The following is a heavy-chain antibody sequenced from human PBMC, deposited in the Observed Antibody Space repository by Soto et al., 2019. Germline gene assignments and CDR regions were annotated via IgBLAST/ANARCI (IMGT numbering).Heavy chain of an antibody. V-gene: IGHV3-49*04. CDR3: TSGPYCSSSSCYRGDYYYYYGLDG. Sequence: PGGSLRLSCTTSGFTFGDYAVSWVRQAPGKGLEWVAFIRSEAFGGTTEYVASVKGRFTISRDDSKSIAYLQMNSLKTEDTAVYFCTSGPYCSSSSCYRGDYYYYYGLDGWGQGGTVTVSS. D-gene: IGHD2-2*02. CDR2: IRSEAFGGTT. CDR1: GFTFGDYA. J-gene: IGHJ6*02.